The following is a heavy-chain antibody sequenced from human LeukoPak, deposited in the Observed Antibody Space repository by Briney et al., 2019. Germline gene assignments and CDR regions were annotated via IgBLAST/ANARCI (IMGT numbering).Heavy chain of an antibody. J-gene: IGHJ4*02. CDR1: GGSISSYY. CDR2: IYYSGST. CDR3: ATIAGSSSF. V-gene: IGHV4-59*08. D-gene: IGHD6-6*01. Sequence: PSETLSLTCTVSGGSISSYYWSWIRQPPGKGLEFIGYIYYSGSTNYNPSLKSRLTISVDTSNNQFSLKLSSVTAADTAVYYCATIAGSSSFWGQGTLVTVSS.